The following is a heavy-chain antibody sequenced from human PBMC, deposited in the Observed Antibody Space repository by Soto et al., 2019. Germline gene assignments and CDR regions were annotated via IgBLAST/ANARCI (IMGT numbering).Heavy chain of an antibody. CDR2: IIPIFGTA. Sequence: SVKVSCKASGGTFSSYAISWVRQAPGQGLEWMGGIIPIFGTANYAQKFQGRVTITADESTSTAYMELSSLRSEDTAVYYCARGREAVAGLNYYYGIEVWGQGTTVTVS. CDR3: ARGREAVAGLNYYYGIEV. CDR1: GGTFSSYA. V-gene: IGHV1-69*13. D-gene: IGHD6-19*01. J-gene: IGHJ6*02.